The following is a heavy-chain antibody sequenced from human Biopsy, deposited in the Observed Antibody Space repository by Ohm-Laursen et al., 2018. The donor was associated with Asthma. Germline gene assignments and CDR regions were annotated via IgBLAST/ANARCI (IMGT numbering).Heavy chain of an antibody. CDR1: GGSIRSYY. CDR2: IHYSGST. J-gene: IGHJ4*02. Sequence: TLSLTCTVSGGSIRSYYWTWIRQPPGKGLEWIGNIHYSGSTYSNPSLKSRVTISVDTSKKQISLRLSSVIAADTAVYYCAGFCSGGNCPDHWGQGTLVTVSS. D-gene: IGHD2-15*01. V-gene: IGHV4-59*01. CDR3: AGFCSGGNCPDH.